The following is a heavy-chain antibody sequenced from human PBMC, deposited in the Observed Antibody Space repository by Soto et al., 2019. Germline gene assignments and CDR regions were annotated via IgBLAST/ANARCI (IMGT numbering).Heavy chain of an antibody. CDR2: IGSSSSTI. CDR3: VRDRIPAPGSAYPCSAP. V-gene: IGHV3-48*02. CDR1: GFTFGSYG. D-gene: IGHD6-13*01. J-gene: IGHJ5*02. Sequence: GGALRVSCGASGFTFGSYGVNWVGQAPGKGLEWVSYIGSSSSTIYYADSVKGRFTISRDNAKNSLYLQMNSLRDAATALYYCVRDRIPAPGSAYPCSAPWGQGSLVTVTS.